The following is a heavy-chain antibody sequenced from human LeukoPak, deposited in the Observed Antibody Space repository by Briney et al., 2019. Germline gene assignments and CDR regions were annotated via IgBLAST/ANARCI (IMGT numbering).Heavy chain of an antibody. V-gene: IGHV4-39*07. Sequence: SETLSLTCTVSGGSISSSSYYWGWVRQPPGKGLEWIGSIYYSRSTYYNPSLKSRVTISVDTSKNQFSLKLSSVTAADTAVYYCARVIYDSSGYYTTRTDWFDPWGQGTLVTVSS. J-gene: IGHJ5*02. CDR2: IYYSRST. D-gene: IGHD3-22*01. CDR3: ARVIYDSSGYYTTRTDWFDP. CDR1: GGSISSSSYY.